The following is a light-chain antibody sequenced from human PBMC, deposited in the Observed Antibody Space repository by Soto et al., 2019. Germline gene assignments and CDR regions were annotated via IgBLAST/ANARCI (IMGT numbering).Light chain of an antibody. V-gene: IGKV3-11*01. Sequence: EIVLTQSPATLSLSPGERATLSCRASQSVSSYLAWYQQKPGQAPRLLIYDASNRVTGIPARFSGSGSGTDFTLTISSLEPEDFAVYYCQQRSKWPPKYTFGQGTKLEIK. J-gene: IGKJ2*01. CDR3: QQRSKWPPKYT. CDR2: DAS. CDR1: QSVSSY.